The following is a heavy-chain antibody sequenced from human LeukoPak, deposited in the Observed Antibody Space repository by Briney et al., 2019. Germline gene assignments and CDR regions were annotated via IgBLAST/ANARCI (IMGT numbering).Heavy chain of an antibody. V-gene: IGHV4-34*01. D-gene: IGHD3-22*01. Sequence: PSETLSLTCAVYGGSFSGYYCSWIRQPPGKGLEWIGEINHSGSTNYNPSLKSRVTISVDTSKNQFSLKLSSVTAADTAVYYCARQIHYYDSSGYYLSPIDYWGQGTLVTVSS. CDR1: GGSFSGYY. CDR2: INHSGST. CDR3: ARQIHYYDSSGYYLSPIDY. J-gene: IGHJ4*02.